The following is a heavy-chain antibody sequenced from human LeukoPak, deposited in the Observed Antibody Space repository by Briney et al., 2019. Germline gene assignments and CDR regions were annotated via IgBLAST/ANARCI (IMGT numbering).Heavy chain of an antibody. CDR3: ARDGNSVAGSQIFDY. CDR1: GFTVSSNY. Sequence: PGGSLRLSCAASGFTVSSNYMSWVRQAPGKGLEWVSVIYSGGSTYYADSVKGRFTISRDNSENTLYLQMNSLRAEDTAMYYCARDGNSVAGSQIFDYWGQGTLVTVSS. J-gene: IGHJ4*02. V-gene: IGHV3-66*01. CDR2: IYSGGST. D-gene: IGHD6-19*01.